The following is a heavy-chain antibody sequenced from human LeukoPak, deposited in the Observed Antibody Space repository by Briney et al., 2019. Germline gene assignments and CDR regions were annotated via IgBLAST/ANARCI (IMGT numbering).Heavy chain of an antibody. CDR2: ISAYNGNT. Sequence: AASVKVSCKASGYTFTSYGIRWVRQAPGQGLEWMGWISAYNGNTNYAQKLQGRVTMTTDTSTSTAYMELRSLRSDDTAVYYCARVKQQLVLNYYYGMDVWGQGTTVTVSS. V-gene: IGHV1-18*01. CDR1: GYTFTSYG. D-gene: IGHD6-13*01. CDR3: ARVKQQLVLNYYYGMDV. J-gene: IGHJ6*02.